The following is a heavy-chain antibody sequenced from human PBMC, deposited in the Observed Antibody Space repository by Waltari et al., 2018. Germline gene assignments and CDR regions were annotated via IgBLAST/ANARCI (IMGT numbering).Heavy chain of an antibody. CDR1: GGSISSSSDY. CDR2: IYYSGST. CDR3: ARDPTTTGQDAFDI. J-gene: IGHJ3*02. Sequence: QLQLQESGPGLVKPSETLSLTGTVSGGSISSSSDYWGWIRQPPGKGLEWIGSIYYSGSTYYNPPLTSRVTISVDTSTNQCSLQLSSVTAADTAVYYCARDPTTTGQDAFDIWGQGTMVTVSS. D-gene: IGHD4-17*01. V-gene: IGHV4-39*07.